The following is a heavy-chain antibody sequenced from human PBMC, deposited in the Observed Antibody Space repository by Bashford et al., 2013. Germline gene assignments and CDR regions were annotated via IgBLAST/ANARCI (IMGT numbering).Heavy chain of an antibody. J-gene: IGHJ4*01. CDR2: IHSADST. Sequence: GSLRLSCVTSGLSVSTSYMSWVRQAPGKGLEWVSLIHSADSTYYANSVKGRFTISRDNSKNMLFLQMNSLRVDDTAVYYCARGRGNYYYDSSGLFDYWGHGTLVTVSS. D-gene: IGHD3-22*01. CDR3: ARGRGNYYYDSSGLFDY. CDR1: GLSVSTSY. V-gene: IGHV3-53*01.